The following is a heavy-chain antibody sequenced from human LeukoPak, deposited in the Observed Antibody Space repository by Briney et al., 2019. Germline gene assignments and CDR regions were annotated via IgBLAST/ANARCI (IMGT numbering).Heavy chain of an antibody. CDR1: GGSISSYY. J-gene: IGHJ5*02. V-gene: IGHV4-4*07. D-gene: IGHD6-19*01. CDR2: IYTSGST. CDR3: ARDRVAVAADWFDP. Sequence: SETLSLTCTVSGGSISSYYWSWIRQPAGKGLEWIGRIYTSGSTNYNPSLKSRVTMPVDTSKNQFSLKLSSVTAADTAVYYCARDRVAVAADWFDPWGQGTLVTVSS.